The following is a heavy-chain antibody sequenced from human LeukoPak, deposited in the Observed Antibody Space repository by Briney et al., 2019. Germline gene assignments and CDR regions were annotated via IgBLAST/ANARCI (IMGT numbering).Heavy chain of an antibody. V-gene: IGHV3-23*01. Sequence: GGSLRLSCEASGLTFNNYAMHWVRQSSGKGLQWVSGIGSSGGGTYYADSVKGRFTISRDNSKNTLYLQMNSLRAEDTAVYYCAKIKSLGHLDPWGQGTLVTVSS. CDR3: AKIKSLGHLDP. J-gene: IGHJ5*02. CDR1: GLTFNNYA. CDR2: IGSSGGGT.